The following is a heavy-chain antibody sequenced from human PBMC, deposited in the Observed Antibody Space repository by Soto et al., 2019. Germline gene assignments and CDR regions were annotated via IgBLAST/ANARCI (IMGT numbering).Heavy chain of an antibody. CDR2: ISYDGSNK. D-gene: IGHD2-8*01. Sequence: GGSLRLSCAASGFTFSSYGMHWVRQAPGKGLEWVAVISYDGSNKYYADSVKGRFTISRDNSKNTLYLQMNSLRAEDTAVYYCAKDAQCTNGVCSYYFDYWGQGTLVTVSS. J-gene: IGHJ4*02. CDR1: GFTFSSYG. V-gene: IGHV3-30*18. CDR3: AKDAQCTNGVCSYYFDY.